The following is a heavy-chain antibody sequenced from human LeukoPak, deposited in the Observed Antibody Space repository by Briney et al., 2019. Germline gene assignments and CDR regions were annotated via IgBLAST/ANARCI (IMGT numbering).Heavy chain of an antibody. Sequence: GGSLRLSCTASGFTFSSYRMNWVRQAPGKGLEWVSYISSSSSTIYYADSVKGRFTISRDNAKNSLYLQMNSLRAEDTAVYYCARGFPNWGGYYYYGMDVWGQGTTVTVSS. CDR3: ARGFPNWGGYYYYGMDV. V-gene: IGHV3-48*04. CDR2: ISSSSSTI. J-gene: IGHJ6*02. D-gene: IGHD7-27*01. CDR1: GFTFSSYR.